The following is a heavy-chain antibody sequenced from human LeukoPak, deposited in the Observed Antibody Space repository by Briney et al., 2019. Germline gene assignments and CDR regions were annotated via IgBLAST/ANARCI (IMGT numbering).Heavy chain of an antibody. CDR1: GFTFSSYW. V-gene: IGHV3-7*01. CDR2: IKQDGSEK. J-gene: IGHJ4*02. Sequence: GGSLRLSCAASGFTFSSYWMTWIRQAPGKRLEWVANIKQDGSEKYYVDSVKGRFTISRDNAKNSLYLQMNSLRAEDTAVYYCARDTGGGYSCYDCWGQGTLVTVSS. D-gene: IGHD5-18*01. CDR3: ARDTGGGYSCYDC.